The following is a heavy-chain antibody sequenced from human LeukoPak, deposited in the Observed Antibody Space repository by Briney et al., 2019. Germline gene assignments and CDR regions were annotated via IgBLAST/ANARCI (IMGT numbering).Heavy chain of an antibody. CDR1: GGSITSYY. CDR2: VYYSGST. Sequence: SETLSLTCTVSGGSITSYYWSWIRQPPGRGLEWIGYVYYSGSTNYNPSLKSRVTISVDTSKNQFSLKLSSVTAADTAVYYCARVVPDGYSDYWGQGTLVTVSS. J-gene: IGHJ4*02. D-gene: IGHD5-24*01. CDR3: ARVVPDGYSDY. V-gene: IGHV4-59*01.